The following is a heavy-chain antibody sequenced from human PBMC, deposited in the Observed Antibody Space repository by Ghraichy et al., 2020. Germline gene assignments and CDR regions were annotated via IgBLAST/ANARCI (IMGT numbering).Heavy chain of an antibody. V-gene: IGHV3-23*01. D-gene: IGHD4-17*01. J-gene: IGHJ4*02. CDR1: GFTFRSYT. CDR2: ISGSGSST. CDR3: AKGARTYGDYVDY. Sequence: GGSLRLSCAASGFTFRSYTMSWVRQAPGKGLEWVSAISGSGSSTYYADAVKGRFTISSDNSKNPQYLQMNSLSADDTAVYYCAKGARTYGDYVDYWGQGTLVIVSS.